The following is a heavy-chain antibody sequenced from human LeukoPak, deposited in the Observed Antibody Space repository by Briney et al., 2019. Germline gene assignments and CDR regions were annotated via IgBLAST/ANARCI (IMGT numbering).Heavy chain of an antibody. CDR1: GFTFSSYG. Sequence: GGSLRLSCAASGFTFSSYGMHWVRQAPAKGREGGAVISYDGSNKYYADSVKGRFTISRDNSKNTLYLQMNSLRAEDTAVYYCANMVNWGAAPYFDYWGQGTLVTVSS. J-gene: IGHJ4*02. CDR2: ISYDGSNK. D-gene: IGHD7-27*01. CDR3: ANMVNWGAAPYFDY. V-gene: IGHV3-30*18.